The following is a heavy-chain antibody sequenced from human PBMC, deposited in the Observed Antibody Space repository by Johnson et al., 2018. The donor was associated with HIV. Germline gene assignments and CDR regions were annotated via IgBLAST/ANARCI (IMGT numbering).Heavy chain of an antibody. J-gene: IGHJ3*02. V-gene: IGHV3-33*01. CDR2: IWYDGSNK. D-gene: IGHD3-10*01. CDR1: GFTFSSYG. Sequence: HVQLVESGGGVVQPGRSLRLSCAASGFTFSSYGMHWVRQAPGKGLEWVAVIWYDGSNKYYADSVKGRFTISRDNSKNTLYLQMNSLRAEDTAVYYCASPTYYYGSGSYGAFDIWGQGTMVTVSS. CDR3: ASPTYYYGSGSYGAFDI.